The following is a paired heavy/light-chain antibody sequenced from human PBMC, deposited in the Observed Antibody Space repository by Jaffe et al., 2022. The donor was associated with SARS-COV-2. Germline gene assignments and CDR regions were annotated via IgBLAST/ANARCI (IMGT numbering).Heavy chain of an antibody. V-gene: IGHV4-31*03. J-gene: IGHJ3*02. Sequence: QVQLQESGPGLVKPSQTLSLTCTVSGGSISSGGYYWSWIRQHPGKGLEWIGYIYYTGSTYYNPSLTSRVSISVDTSENQFSLKLSSMTAADTALYYCARVESTRPQRSPFDIWGQGTMVTVS. D-gene: IGHD2-2*01. CDR3: ARVESTRPQRSPFDI. CDR2: IYYTGST. CDR1: GGSISSGGYY.
Light chain of an antibody. CDR2: GNS. J-gene: IGLJ2*01. V-gene: IGLV1-40*01. Sequence: QSVLTQPPSVSGAPGQRVTISCTGSSSNIGSGYDVHWYQQLPGTAPKLLIYGNSNRPSGVPDRFSGSKSGTSGSLAITGLQAEDEGDYYCQSFDGSLIMVFGGGTRLTVL. CDR3: QSFDGSLIMV. CDR1: SSNIGSGYD.